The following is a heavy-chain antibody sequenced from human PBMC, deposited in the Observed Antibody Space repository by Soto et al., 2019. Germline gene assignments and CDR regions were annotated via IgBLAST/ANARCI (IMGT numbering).Heavy chain of an antibody. CDR2: INPSGGST. Sequence: ASVKVSCKASGYTFTSYYMHWVRQAPGQGLEWMGIINPSGGSTSYAQKFQGRVTMSRDTSTSTVYMELSSLRSEDTAVYYCAGSPPAAAGPLPSMLWFDPWGQGTLVTVSS. CDR3: AGSPPAAAGPLPSMLWFDP. J-gene: IGHJ5*02. D-gene: IGHD6-13*01. V-gene: IGHV1-46*01. CDR1: GYTFTSYY.